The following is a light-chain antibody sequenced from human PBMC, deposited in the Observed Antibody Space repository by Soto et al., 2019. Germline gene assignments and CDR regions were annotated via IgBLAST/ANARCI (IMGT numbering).Light chain of an antibody. Sequence: QSALTQPASVSGSPGQSITISCTGTSSDVGGYNFVSWYQQHPGKAPKLMIYHVTNRPSGVSHRFSGSKSDNTASLTISGLQAEDEADYYCSSYTSSNTLLFGGGTKLTVL. CDR1: SSDVGGYNF. V-gene: IGLV2-14*01. CDR3: SSYTSSNTLL. CDR2: HVT. J-gene: IGLJ2*01.